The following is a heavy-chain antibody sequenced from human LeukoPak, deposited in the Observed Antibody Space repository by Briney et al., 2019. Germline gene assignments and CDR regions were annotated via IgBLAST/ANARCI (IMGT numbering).Heavy chain of an antibody. D-gene: IGHD1-1*01. CDR3: VRDPSGSGFAFDS. Sequence: PGGSLRLSCAASGFTFSNDAMHWVRQAPGKGLEWVAFIWFDGSNKHYADSVKGRFTISRDNSEETLYLQMNSLRAEDTAVYYCVRDPSGSGFAFDSWGQGALVTVSS. V-gene: IGHV3-33*01. J-gene: IGHJ4*02. CDR1: GFTFSNDA. CDR2: IWFDGSNK.